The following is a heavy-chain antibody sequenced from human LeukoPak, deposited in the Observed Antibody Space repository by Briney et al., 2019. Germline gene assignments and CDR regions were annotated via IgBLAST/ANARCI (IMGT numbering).Heavy chain of an antibody. V-gene: IGHV4-34*01. D-gene: IGHD2-21*02. CDR1: GGSFSGYY. CDR3: ARHYTMVTAREFDY. CDR2: INHSGST. Sequence: SETLSLTCAVYGGSFSGYYWSWIRQPPGKGLGWIGEINHSGSTNYNPSLKSRVTISVDTSKNQFSLKLSSVTAADTAVYYCARHYTMVTAREFDYWGQGTLVTVSS. J-gene: IGHJ4*02.